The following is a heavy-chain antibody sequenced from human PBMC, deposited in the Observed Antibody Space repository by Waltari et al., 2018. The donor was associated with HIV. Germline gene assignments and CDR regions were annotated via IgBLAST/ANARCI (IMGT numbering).Heavy chain of an antibody. CDR1: GDRFTHYF. J-gene: IGHJ4*01. V-gene: IGHV1-2*06. CDR2: INHDIGET. D-gene: IGHD5-12*01. Sequence: QTLLLQSASQVKTPGASVTLSRKVSGDRFTHYFLYWLRQAPGQGFEWLGRINHDIGETKYAQTFKTRVTMTRDTSSASTYMELTRLTSADTAIYFCARGEDISLTHLPPGFRLEFWGHGTLVTVSS. CDR3: ARGEDISLTHLPPGFRLEF.